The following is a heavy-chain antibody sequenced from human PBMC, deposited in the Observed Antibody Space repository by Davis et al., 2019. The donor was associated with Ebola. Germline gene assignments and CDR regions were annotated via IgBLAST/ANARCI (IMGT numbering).Heavy chain of an antibody. D-gene: IGHD3-10*01. Sequence: PGGSLRLSCAASGLNVRTNYLSWVRQTPGKGLEWVANIKQDGSAENYVDSVKGRFSISRDNTKNSLYLQMDSLRVEDTAVYYCARDRSGYYGSAYYFDHWGQGTQVTVSS. V-gene: IGHV3-7*01. CDR3: ARDRSGYYGSAYYFDH. CDR2: IKQDGSAE. CDR1: GLNVRTNY. J-gene: IGHJ4*02.